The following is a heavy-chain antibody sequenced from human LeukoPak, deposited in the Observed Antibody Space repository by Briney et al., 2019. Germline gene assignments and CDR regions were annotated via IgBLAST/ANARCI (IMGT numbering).Heavy chain of an antibody. Sequence: GGSLRLSCVASGFTFSSSWMNWVRQAPGKGLEWVANIKYDGSEEYYVDSVKSRFTISRDSAQNSLYLQMNNLRAEDTAVYYCARDVYRSFDYWGQGTLVTVSS. V-gene: IGHV3-7*01. J-gene: IGHJ4*02. CDR3: ARDVYRSFDY. D-gene: IGHD5/OR15-5a*01. CDR2: IKYDGSEE. CDR1: GFTFSSSW.